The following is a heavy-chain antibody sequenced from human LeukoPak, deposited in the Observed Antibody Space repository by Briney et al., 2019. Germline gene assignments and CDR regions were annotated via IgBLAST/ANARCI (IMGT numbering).Heavy chain of an antibody. CDR2: IYYSGST. Sequence: SQTLSLTCTVSGGSISSGDYYWSWIRQPPGKGLEWIGYIYYSGSTNYNPSLKSRVTISVDTSKNQFSLKLSSVTAADTAVYYCATDYYDSSGPTRAFDIWGQGTMVTVSS. CDR3: ATDYYDSSGPTRAFDI. CDR1: GGSISSGDYY. D-gene: IGHD3-22*01. V-gene: IGHV4-61*08. J-gene: IGHJ3*02.